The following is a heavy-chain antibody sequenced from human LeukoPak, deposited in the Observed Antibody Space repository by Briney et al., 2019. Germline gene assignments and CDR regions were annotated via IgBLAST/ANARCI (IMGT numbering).Heavy chain of an antibody. V-gene: IGHV3-30*04. J-gene: IGHJ4*02. CDR2: ISYDGSNK. CDR1: GFTFSSYA. CDR3: ARHVVAVGFDY. Sequence: AGGSLRLSCAASGFTFSSYAMHWVRQAPGKGLEWVAVISYDGSNKYYADSVKGRFTISRDNAKNSLYLQMNSLRVEDTAVYYCARHVVAVGFDYWGQGTLVTVSS. D-gene: IGHD3-22*01.